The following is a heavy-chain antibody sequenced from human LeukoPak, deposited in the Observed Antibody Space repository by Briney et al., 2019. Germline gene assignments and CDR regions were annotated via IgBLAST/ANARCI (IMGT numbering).Heavy chain of an antibody. CDR1: GGSFSGYY. V-gene: IGHV4-34*01. D-gene: IGHD2-21*01. CDR2: INHSGST. Sequence: PSETLSLTCAVYGGSFSGYYWSWIRQPPGKGLEWIGEINHSGSTNYSPSLKSRVTISVDTSKNQFSLKLSSVTAADTAVYYCARVRGLLQGWFDPWGQGTLVTVSS. CDR3: ARVRGLLQGWFDP. J-gene: IGHJ5*02.